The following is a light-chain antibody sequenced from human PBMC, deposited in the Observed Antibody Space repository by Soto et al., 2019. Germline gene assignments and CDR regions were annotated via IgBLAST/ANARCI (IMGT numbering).Light chain of an antibody. V-gene: IGLV3-21*02. J-gene: IGLJ1*01. CDR2: DDS. CDR1: NVGSKS. Sequence: SYELTQPPSVSVAPGQTATVTCGGNNVGSKSVHWYQQKPGQAPVLVVYDDSDRPSGVPERFSGSNSGNTATLTISRVEAGDEADYYCQVWDTSSDQGVFGTGTKVTVL. CDR3: QVWDTSSDQGV.